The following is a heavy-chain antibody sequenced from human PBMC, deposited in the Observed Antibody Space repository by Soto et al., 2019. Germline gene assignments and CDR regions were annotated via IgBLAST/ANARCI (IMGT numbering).Heavy chain of an antibody. V-gene: IGHV3-33*01. CDR1: GFTFTNYG. D-gene: IGHD3-3*01. CDR3: ARVDPYYASDL. Sequence: QEQLVESGGGVAQPGRSLRLSCAASGFTFTNYGMQWVRQAPGKGLEWVAVIWYDGINTHYTESVKGRFSITRDDSKNTLYLQMDSLGVEDTGVYYCARVDPYYASDLWGQGTLVTVSS. CDR2: IWYDGINT. J-gene: IGHJ5*02.